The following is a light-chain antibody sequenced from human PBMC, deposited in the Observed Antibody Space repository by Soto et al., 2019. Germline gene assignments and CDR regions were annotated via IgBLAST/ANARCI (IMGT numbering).Light chain of an antibody. J-gene: IGLJ1*01. CDR3: SSYAGSNTRYV. CDR1: SSDVGGYNY. CDR2: EVT. V-gene: IGLV2-8*01. Sequence: QSVLTQPPSASGSPGQSVTISCTGTSSDVGGYNYVSWYQQHPDKAPKLMIYEVTQRPSGVPDRFSGSKSGNTASLTVSGLQAEDEADYYCSSYAGSNTRYVFGTGTKVTVL.